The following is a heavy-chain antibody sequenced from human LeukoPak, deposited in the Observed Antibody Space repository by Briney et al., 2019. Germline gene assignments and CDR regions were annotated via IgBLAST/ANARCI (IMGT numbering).Heavy chain of an antibody. CDR2: IYYSGST. CDR1: GGSISSSSYY. D-gene: IGHD6-19*01. V-gene: IGHV4-39*01. CDR3: ARHQSRYDNGWYYFDY. J-gene: IGHJ4*02. Sequence: ETLSLTCTVSGGSISSSSYYWGWIRQPPGKGLEWIGSIYYSGSTYYNPSLKSRLTISVDTSKNQFSLKLSSVTAADTAVYCCARHQSRYDNGWYYFDYWGQGTLVTVSS.